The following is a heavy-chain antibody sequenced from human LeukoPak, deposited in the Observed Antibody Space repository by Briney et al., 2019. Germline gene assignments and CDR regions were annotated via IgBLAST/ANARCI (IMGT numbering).Heavy chain of an antibody. CDR3: ARAHYGTASPAGGL. J-gene: IGHJ4*02. CDR1: GGSLSGFY. CDR2: INRSGSA. D-gene: IGHD1-1*01. Sequence: SETLSLTCAVYGGSLSGFYWSWIRQSPERGLEWMGEINRSGSAYYNPSLKSRVTVSVDTSKNQFSLKLSSVTAADTAVYYCARAHYGTASPAGGLWGQGTLVTVSS. V-gene: IGHV4-34*01.